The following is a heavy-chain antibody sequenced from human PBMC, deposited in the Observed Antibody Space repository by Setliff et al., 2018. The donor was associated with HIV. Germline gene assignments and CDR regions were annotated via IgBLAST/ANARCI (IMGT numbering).Heavy chain of an antibody. Sequence: ASVKVSCKASGYTFTSYGIIWVRQAPGQGLEWMGWISAYNGNTNYAQKLQGRVTMTTDTSTSTAYMELRSLRSDDTAVYYCARRGTGDYYYYYYMDVWGKGTTVTVSS. J-gene: IGHJ6*03. D-gene: IGHD7-27*01. CDR1: GYTFTSYG. CDR3: ARRGTGDYYYYYYMDV. V-gene: IGHV1-18*01. CDR2: ISAYNGNT.